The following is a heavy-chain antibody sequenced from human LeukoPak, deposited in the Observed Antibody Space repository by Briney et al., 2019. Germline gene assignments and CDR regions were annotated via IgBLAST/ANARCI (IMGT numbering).Heavy chain of an antibody. CDR2: IYYTGST. J-gene: IGHJ6*03. CDR3: ARASGRGVTPLLWYQYYYMDV. Sequence: SGTLSLTCDVSDVSIFRSNWWSWVRQPPGKGLEWIGYIYYTGSTNYNPSLISRVTISVDTSKNQFSLRLSSVTPADTAVYYCARASGRGVTPLLWYQYYYMDVWGKGTTVTVSS. CDR1: DVSIFRSNW. D-gene: IGHD2-2*01. V-gene: IGHV4-4*02.